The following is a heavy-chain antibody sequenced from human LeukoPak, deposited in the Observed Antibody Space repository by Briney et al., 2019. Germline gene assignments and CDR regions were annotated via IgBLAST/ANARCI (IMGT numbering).Heavy chain of an antibody. CDR3: AREGLYYDSSGNAFDI. V-gene: IGHV1-18*01. Sequence: ASVKVSCKASGYTFTSYGISWVRQAPGQGLEWMGWISAYNGNTNYAQKLQGRVTMTTDTSTSTAYMELRSLRSDDTAMYYCAREGLYYDSSGNAFDIWGQGTMVTVSS. CDR1: GYTFTSYG. CDR2: ISAYNGNT. D-gene: IGHD3-22*01. J-gene: IGHJ3*02.